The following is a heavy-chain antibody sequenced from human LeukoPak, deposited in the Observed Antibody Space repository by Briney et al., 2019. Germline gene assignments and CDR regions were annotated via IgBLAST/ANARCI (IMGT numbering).Heavy chain of an antibody. Sequence: SETLSLTCTVSGGFINDYYWNWIRQPPGKGLEWIGYVYYSGSINYNPSLKSRVTISVDTSKNQFSLKLSSVTAADTAVYYCARTTVVTSWFDPWGQGTLVTVSS. J-gene: IGHJ5*02. CDR1: GGFINDYY. D-gene: IGHD4-23*01. CDR3: ARTTVVTSWFDP. V-gene: IGHV4-59*08. CDR2: VYYSGSI.